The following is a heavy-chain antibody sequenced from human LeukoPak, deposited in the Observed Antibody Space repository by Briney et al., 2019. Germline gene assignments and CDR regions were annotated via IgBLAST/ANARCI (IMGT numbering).Heavy chain of an antibody. CDR1: GYTFTSYY. CDR3: ARDLVQVDYYYGMDV. CDR2: INPSGTST. V-gene: IGHV1-46*01. Sequence: ASVKVSCKASGYTFTSYYMHWVRQAPGQGLQWMGIINPSGTSTSYAQKFQGRVIMTRDTSTSTVYMELSSLRSEDTAVYYCARDLVQVDYYYGMDVWGQGTTVTVSS. J-gene: IGHJ6*02. D-gene: IGHD1-1*01.